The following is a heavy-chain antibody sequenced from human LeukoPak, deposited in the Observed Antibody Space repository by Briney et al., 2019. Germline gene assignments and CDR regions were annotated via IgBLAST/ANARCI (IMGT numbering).Heavy chain of an antibody. V-gene: IGHV3-7*01. J-gene: IGHJ4*02. CDR1: GITYEDYA. D-gene: IGHD1-26*01. Sequence: GGSLRLSCVASGITYEDYAFSWVRQAPGKGLEWVANIKQDGSEKYYVDSVKGRFTISRDNAKNSLYLQMNSLRAEDTAVYYCAREGRSGSYFLWGQGTLVTVSS. CDR3: AREGRSGSYFL. CDR2: IKQDGSEK.